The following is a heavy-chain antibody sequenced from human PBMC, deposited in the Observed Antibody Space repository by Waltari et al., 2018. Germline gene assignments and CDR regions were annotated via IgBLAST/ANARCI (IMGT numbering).Heavy chain of an antibody. D-gene: IGHD3-3*01. CDR1: GFTLRSYS. Sequence: EVQLVESGGGLVQPGGSLRLSCAASGFTLRSYSMNWVRQAPGKGLEWVSYISSSSSTIYYADSVKGRFTISRDNAKNSLYLQMNSLRDEDTAVYYCARESLDYDFWSGYHYYFDYWGQGTLVTVSS. V-gene: IGHV3-48*02. CDR2: ISSSSSTI. CDR3: ARESLDYDFWSGYHYYFDY. J-gene: IGHJ4*02.